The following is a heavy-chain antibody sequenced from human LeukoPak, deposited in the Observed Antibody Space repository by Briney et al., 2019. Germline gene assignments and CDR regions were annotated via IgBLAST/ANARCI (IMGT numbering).Heavy chain of an antibody. Sequence: PGGSLRLSCAASGFTFSSYSMNWVRQAPGKGLEWVSSISSSSSYIYYADSVKGRFTISRDNAKNSLYLQMNSLRAEDTAVYYCARDLRHPVGGTSYWGQGTLVTVSS. D-gene: IGHD4-23*01. V-gene: IGHV3-21*01. J-gene: IGHJ4*02. CDR3: ARDLRHPVGGTSY. CDR1: GFTFSSYS. CDR2: ISSSSSYI.